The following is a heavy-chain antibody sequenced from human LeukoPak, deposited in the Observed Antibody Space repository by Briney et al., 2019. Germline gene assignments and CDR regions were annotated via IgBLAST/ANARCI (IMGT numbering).Heavy chain of an antibody. D-gene: IGHD3-22*01. CDR2: ISSSGVST. Sequence: GGSLRLSCAGSGFTFSSYALTWVRQAPGKGREWVSTISSSGVSTNYADSVKGRFTISRDNFKNTLYLQMNSLRAEDTAIYYCARNDSSGYYSVWGQGTLVTVSS. CDR1: GFTFSSYA. J-gene: IGHJ4*02. CDR3: ARNDSSGYYSV. V-gene: IGHV3-23*01.